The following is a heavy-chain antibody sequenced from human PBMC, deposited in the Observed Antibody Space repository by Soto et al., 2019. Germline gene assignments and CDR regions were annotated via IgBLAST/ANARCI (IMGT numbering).Heavy chain of an antibody. J-gene: IGHJ2*01. CDR3: ARHMRWPNWYFDF. CDR1: EYAFTGHW. Sequence: EVQLVQSGAEVKKPGESLKISCRPLEYAFTGHWIGWVRQMPGKALEGVAVTYPGDSDIRYSPSFQGQVTISADKSISTAYLQWSSLRASDTAMYYCARHMRWPNWYFDFWGRGTLVTVSS. V-gene: IGHV5-51*01. D-gene: IGHD3-16*01. CDR2: TYPGDSDI.